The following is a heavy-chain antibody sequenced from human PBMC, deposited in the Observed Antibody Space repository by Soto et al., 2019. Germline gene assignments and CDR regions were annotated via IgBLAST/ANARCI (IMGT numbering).Heavy chain of an antibody. CDR1: GDSTSNYY. CDR3: ASRDPGTSVDY. Sequence: SETLSLTCIISGDSTSNYYWSWIRQSPGKGLEWIGYISYSGNTNYNPSLKSRVTISLDKSENQFSLKVTSLTAADTAVYYCASRDPGTSVDYWGQGTLVTVSS. V-gene: IGHV4-59*08. J-gene: IGHJ4*02. CDR2: ISYSGNT. D-gene: IGHD1-7*01.